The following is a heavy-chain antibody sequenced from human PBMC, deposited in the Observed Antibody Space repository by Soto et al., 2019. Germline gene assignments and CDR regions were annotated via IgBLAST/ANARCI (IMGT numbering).Heavy chain of an antibody. Sequence: SETLSLTCAVHGGSFSGYYWSWIRQPPGTGLEWIGEINHSGSTNYNPSLKSRVTISVDTSKNQFSLKLSSVTAADTAVYYCARSTPKKNYYGSGSPRIYNWFDPWGQGTRVTVS. CDR2: INHSGST. CDR1: GGSFSGYY. D-gene: IGHD3-10*01. CDR3: ARSTPKKNYYGSGSPRIYNWFDP. J-gene: IGHJ5*02. V-gene: IGHV4-34*01.